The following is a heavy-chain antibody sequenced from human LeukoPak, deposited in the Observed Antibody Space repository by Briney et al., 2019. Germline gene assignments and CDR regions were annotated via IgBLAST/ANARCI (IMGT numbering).Heavy chain of an antibody. CDR2: IRYDGSNK. CDR3: ARERGWFGESYYFDY. V-gene: IGHV3-30*02. Sequence: GGSLRLSCAASGFTFSSYGMHWVGQAPGKGLEWVAFIRYDGSNKYYAGSVKGRFTISRDNAKNSLYLQMNSLRVEDTAVYYCARERGWFGESYYFDYWGQGTLVTVSS. D-gene: IGHD3-10*01. J-gene: IGHJ4*02. CDR1: GFTFSSYG.